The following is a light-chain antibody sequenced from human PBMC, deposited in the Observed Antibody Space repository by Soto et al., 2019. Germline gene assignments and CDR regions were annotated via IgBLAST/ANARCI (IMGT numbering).Light chain of an antibody. CDR1: QSVNIY. CDR2: GAS. Sequence: EIVMKQSPATLSVSPGERATLSCRASQSVNIYLAWYQQKPGQAPRLLIFGASYRATGIPARFSGSGSGTEFNLTISSLQSEDFAVYFCQQYYDWLRLTFGGGTKVDI. V-gene: IGKV3D-15*01. CDR3: QQYYDWLRLT. J-gene: IGKJ4*01.